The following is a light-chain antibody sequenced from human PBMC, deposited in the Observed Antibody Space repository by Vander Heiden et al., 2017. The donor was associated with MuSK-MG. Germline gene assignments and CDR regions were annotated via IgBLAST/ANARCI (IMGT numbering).Light chain of an antibody. CDR2: DAS. CDR1: QDITNS. J-gene: IGKJ4*01. CDR3: QQYDNLPLT. Sequence: DIQLTQSPSSLSASVGDRVTLPCQASQDITNSFNWYQQNPGKAPKLLIYDASNLETGVPSRFSGSGSGTDFTFTISSLQPEDIATYYCQQYDNLPLTFGGGTKVEIK. V-gene: IGKV1-33*01.